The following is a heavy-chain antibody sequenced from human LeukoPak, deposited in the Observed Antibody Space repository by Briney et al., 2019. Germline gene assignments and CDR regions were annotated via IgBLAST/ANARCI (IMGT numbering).Heavy chain of an antibody. J-gene: IGHJ4*02. V-gene: IGHV4-59*01. CDR2: IYYSGST. CDR3: ARAVDTAMVGGFDY. Sequence: SETLSLTCTVSGGSISSYYWSWIRQPPGKGLEWIGYIYYSGSTNYNPSLKSRVTISVDPSKNQFSLKLSSVTAADTAVYYCARAVDTAMVGGFDYWGQGTLVTVSS. CDR1: GGSISSYY. D-gene: IGHD5-18*01.